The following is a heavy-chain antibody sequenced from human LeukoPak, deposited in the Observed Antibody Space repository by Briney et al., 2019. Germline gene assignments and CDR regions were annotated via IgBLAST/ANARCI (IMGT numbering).Heavy chain of an antibody. D-gene: IGHD3/OR15-3a*01. Sequence: PGGSLRLSCVASGFTFSSYWMSWVRQAPGKGLEWVANIKQDGSEKYYVDSVKGRFTISRDNAKNSLYLQTNSLRAEDTAVYYCARGAWTFDYWGQGTLVSVSS. CDR1: GFTFSSYW. J-gene: IGHJ4*02. CDR2: IKQDGSEK. CDR3: ARGAWTFDY. V-gene: IGHV3-7*01.